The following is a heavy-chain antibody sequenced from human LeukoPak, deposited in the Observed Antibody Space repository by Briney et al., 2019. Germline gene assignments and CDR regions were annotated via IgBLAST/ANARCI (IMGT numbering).Heavy chain of an antibody. J-gene: IGHJ4*02. CDR2: INPNSGDT. V-gene: IGHV1-2*02. CDR3: ARITGFY. CDR1: GYTFTDYR. D-gene: IGHD1-14*01. Sequence: ASVKVSCKASGYTFTDYRIYWVRQAPGQGLEWMGYINPNSGDTKYGQRLQGRVTISRDTSIRTAYMELSSLRSDDTAVYYCARITGFYLGQGTLVTVSS.